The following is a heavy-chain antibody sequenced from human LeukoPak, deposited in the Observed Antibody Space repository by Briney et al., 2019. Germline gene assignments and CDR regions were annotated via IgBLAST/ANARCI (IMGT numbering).Heavy chain of an antibody. V-gene: IGHV3-7*01. CDR3: ARSTSTVTANNWFGP. J-gene: IGHJ5*02. CDR2: IKQEGSEK. D-gene: IGHD4-11*01. CDR1: GFNFRSYW. Sequence: TGGSLRLSCAVSGFNFRSYWMSWVRQAPGKGLEWVANIKQEGSEKNYDDSVKGRFTISRDNAKNSLYLQMNSLRAEDTAVYYCARSTSTVTANNWFGPWGQGTLVTVSS.